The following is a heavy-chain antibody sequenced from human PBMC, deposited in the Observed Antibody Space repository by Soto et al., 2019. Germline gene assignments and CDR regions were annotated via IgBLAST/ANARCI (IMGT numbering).Heavy chain of an antibody. V-gene: IGHV4-59*01. Sequence: SETLSLTCTVSGGSISSYYWSWIRQPPGKGLGWIGYISYSGSTNYNPSLKSRVTISVDMSKNQFSLKLSAVTAADTAVYYCAREGESGSYYLQAFDIWGQGTMVTVSS. CDR3: AREGESGSYYLQAFDI. CDR1: GGSISSYY. CDR2: ISYSGST. D-gene: IGHD1-26*01. J-gene: IGHJ3*02.